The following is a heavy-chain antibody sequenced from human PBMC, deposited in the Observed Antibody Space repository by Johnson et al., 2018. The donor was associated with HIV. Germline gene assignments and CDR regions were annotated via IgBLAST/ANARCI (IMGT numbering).Heavy chain of an antibody. J-gene: IGHJ3*02. D-gene: IGHD3-10*01. V-gene: IGHV3-11*04. CDR1: GFTFSDYY. Sequence: QVQVLESGGGLVQPGGSLRLSCVASGFTFSDYYMSWIRQAPGKGLEWVSYISSSGSTIYYAASVKGRFTISRDNAKNSLYLQMNSLRAEDTAVYYCARVRSALRLAFDIWGQGTMVTVSS. CDR3: ARVRSALRLAFDI. CDR2: ISSSGSTI.